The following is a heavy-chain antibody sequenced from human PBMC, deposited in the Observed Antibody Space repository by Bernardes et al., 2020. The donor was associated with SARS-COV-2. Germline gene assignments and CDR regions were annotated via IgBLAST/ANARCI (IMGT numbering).Heavy chain of an antibody. CDR1: GFTFSSYG. V-gene: IGHV3-33*08. CDR2: IWYDGSNK. D-gene: IGHD6-13*01. J-gene: IGHJ4*02. Sequence: GGSLRLSCAASGFTFSSYGMHWVRQAPGKGLEWVAVIWYDGSNKYYADSVKGRFTISRDNSKNTLYLQMNSLRAEDTAVYYCAGDGGHSPDFDYWGQGTLVTVSS. CDR3: AGDGGHSPDFDY.